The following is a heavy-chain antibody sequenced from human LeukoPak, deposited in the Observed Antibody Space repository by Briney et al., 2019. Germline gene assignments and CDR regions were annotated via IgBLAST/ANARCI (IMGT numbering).Heavy chain of an antibody. CDR2: ISYDGSNK. D-gene: IGHD3-10*01. V-gene: IGHV3-30*18. CDR1: GFTFSSYG. Sequence: GGSLRLSCAASGFTFSSYGMHWVRQAPGKGLEWVAVISYDGSNKYYADSVKGRFTISRDNSKNTLYLQMTSLRVEDTAVYYCAKDRSGYGSGSYSFDYWGQGTLVTVSS. J-gene: IGHJ4*02. CDR3: AKDRSGYGSGSYSFDY.